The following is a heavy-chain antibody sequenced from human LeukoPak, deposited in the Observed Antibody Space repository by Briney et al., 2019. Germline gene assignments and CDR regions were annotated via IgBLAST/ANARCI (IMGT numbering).Heavy chain of an antibody. V-gene: IGHV3-53*01. CDR1: GFTFGGNY. CDR2: IYSGDTT. CDR3: VRAPTSEQQLHFDY. Sequence: GGSLRLSWAVSGFTFGGNYMSWVRQAPGKGLDGASLIYSGDTTLYADTVKGRFTISRDISKNTVYLQMNSLRAEDTAVYYCVRAPTSEQQLHFDYWGQGTLVTVSS. J-gene: IGHJ4*02. D-gene: IGHD6-13*01.